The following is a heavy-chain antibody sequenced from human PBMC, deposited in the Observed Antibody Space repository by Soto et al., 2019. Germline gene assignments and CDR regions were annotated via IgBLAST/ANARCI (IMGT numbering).Heavy chain of an antibody. V-gene: IGHV4-59*01. Sequence: QVQLQESGPGLVKPSETLSLTCTVSGGSISSYYWSWIRQPPGKGLEWIGYIYYSGSTNYNPSLKSRVTISVDTSKNQFSLKLSSVTAADTAVYYCARGEAGGYYYYYGMDVWGQGTTVTVSS. J-gene: IGHJ6*02. CDR2: IYYSGST. D-gene: IGHD2-15*01. CDR3: ARGEAGGYYYYYGMDV. CDR1: GGSISSYY.